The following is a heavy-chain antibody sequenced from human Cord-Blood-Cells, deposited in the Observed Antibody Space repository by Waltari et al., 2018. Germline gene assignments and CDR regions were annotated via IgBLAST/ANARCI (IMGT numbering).Heavy chain of an antibody. CDR3: AKDYSGCYYSAFDI. D-gene: IGHD1-26*01. Sequence: EVQLVESGGGLVQPGRSLRLSCAASGFTFDDYAMHWVRQAPGKGLEWVSGISWNSGSIGYADSVKGRFTISRDNAKNSLYLQMNSLRAEDTALYYCAKDYSGCYYSAFDIWGQGTMVTVSS. V-gene: IGHV3-9*01. CDR1: GFTFDDYA. CDR2: ISWNSGSI. J-gene: IGHJ3*02.